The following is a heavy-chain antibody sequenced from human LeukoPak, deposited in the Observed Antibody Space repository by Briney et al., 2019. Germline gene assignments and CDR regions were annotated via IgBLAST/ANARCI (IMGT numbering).Heavy chain of an antibody. CDR2: ISSSSSYI. J-gene: IGHJ4*02. Sequence: GGSLRLSCAASGFTFSSYSMNWVRQAPGKGLERVSSISSSSSYIYYADSVKGRFTISRDNSKNTLYLQMNSLRAEDTAVYYCAKDQYGGNPQYYFDYWGQGTLVTVSS. V-gene: IGHV3-21*04. CDR1: GFTFSSYS. CDR3: AKDQYGGNPQYYFDY. D-gene: IGHD4-23*01.